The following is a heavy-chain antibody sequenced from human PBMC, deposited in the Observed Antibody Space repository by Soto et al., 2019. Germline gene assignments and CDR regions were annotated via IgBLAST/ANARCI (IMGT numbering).Heavy chain of an antibody. Sequence: GGSLRLSCAASGFTFSNFAMGWVRHAPGKGLEWVSEITGSTGSTYYADSVRGRFFISRDNSKNTLHLQMNSLRVEDSAVYYCVKDTSSSPYYMDVWGKGTTVTVSS. CDR1: GFTFSNFA. V-gene: IGHV3-23*01. CDR3: VKDTSSSPYYMDV. D-gene: IGHD2-2*01. J-gene: IGHJ6*03. CDR2: ITGSTGST.